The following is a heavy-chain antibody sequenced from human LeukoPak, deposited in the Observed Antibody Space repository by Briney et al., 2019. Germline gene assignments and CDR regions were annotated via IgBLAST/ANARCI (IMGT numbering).Heavy chain of an antibody. J-gene: IGHJ4*02. D-gene: IGHD2-2*01. Sequence: GGSLRLSCAAPGFTFSSYWMHWVRQAPGKGLVWVSRINSDGSSTSYADSVKGRFTISRDNAKNTLYLQMNSLRAEDTAVYYCARDGGWDCSSTSCYQTDYWGQGTLVTVSS. V-gene: IGHV3-74*01. CDR1: GFTFSSYW. CDR2: INSDGSST. CDR3: ARDGGWDCSSTSCYQTDY.